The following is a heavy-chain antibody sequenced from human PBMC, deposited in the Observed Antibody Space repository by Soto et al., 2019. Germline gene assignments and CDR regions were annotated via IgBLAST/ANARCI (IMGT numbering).Heavy chain of an antibody. V-gene: IGHV1-69*02. J-gene: IGHJ4*02. D-gene: IGHD2-15*01. CDR1: GGTFSSYT. Sequence: SVKVSCKASGGTFSSYTISWVRQAPGQGLEWMGRIIPILGIANYAQKFQGRVTITADKSTSTAYMELSSLRSEDTAVYYCASPGPYCSGGSCYGYWGQGTLVTVSS. CDR3: ASPGPYCSGGSCYGY. CDR2: IIPILGIA.